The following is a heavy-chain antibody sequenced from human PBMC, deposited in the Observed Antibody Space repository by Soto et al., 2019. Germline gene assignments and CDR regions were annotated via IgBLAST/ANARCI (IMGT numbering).Heavy chain of an antibody. CDR2: INHGGST. J-gene: IGHJ4*02. Sequence: QVQLRQWGAGLLKPSETLSLRCAVYGGSLSDYSWSWIRQSPEKGLEWIGEINHGGSTKYNPSLKGRVTISVDPSKNQVSLILTSATAADTAVYRCARGGGNSGFFFDYWGRGTLVTVSS. CDR3: ARGGGNSGFFFDY. V-gene: IGHV4-34*02. D-gene: IGHD5-12*01. CDR1: GGSLSDYS.